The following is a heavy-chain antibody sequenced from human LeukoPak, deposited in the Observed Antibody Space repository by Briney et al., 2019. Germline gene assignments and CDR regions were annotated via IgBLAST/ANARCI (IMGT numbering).Heavy chain of an antibody. V-gene: IGHV4-59*08. CDR2: IHSSGST. J-gene: IGHJ5*02. Sequence: SETLSLTCTVSGGSIRTYYWSWVRQSPGGGLEWIANIHSSGSTYYNPSLKSRVTISVDTSKNQFSLKLSSVTAADTAVYYCARLIPDFWSGYYTFWFDPWGQGTLVTVSS. D-gene: IGHD3-3*01. CDR3: ARLIPDFWSGYYTFWFDP. CDR1: GGSIRTYY.